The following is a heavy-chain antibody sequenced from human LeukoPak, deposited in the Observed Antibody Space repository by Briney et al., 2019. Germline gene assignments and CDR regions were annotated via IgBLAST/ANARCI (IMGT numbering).Heavy chain of an antibody. D-gene: IGHD2-15*01. CDR2: INPNSGGT. V-gene: IGHV1-2*06. CDR1: GYTFTGYY. Sequence: ASVEVSCKASGYTFTGYYMHWVRQAPGQGLEWMGRINPNSGGTNYAQKFQGRVTMTRDTSISTAYMELSRLRSDDTAVYYCARDGEYCSGGSCHTTFDYWGQGTLVTVSS. CDR3: ARDGEYCSGGSCHTTFDY. J-gene: IGHJ4*02.